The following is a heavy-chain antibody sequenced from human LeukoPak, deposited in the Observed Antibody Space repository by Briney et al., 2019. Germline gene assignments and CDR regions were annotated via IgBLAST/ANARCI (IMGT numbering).Heavy chain of an antibody. D-gene: IGHD1-26*01. CDR1: GFTVGTNH. CDR2: IHNGGST. V-gene: IGHV3-53*01. J-gene: IGHJ1*01. CDR3: ATSIVGFTYDEHFQH. Sequence: GGSLRLSCVASGFTVGTNHMNWVRQAPGRGLEWVSVIHNGGSTYYADSVKGRFTISRDNSKNTLYLQLNSLRVEDTAVYYCATSIVGFTYDEHFQHWGQGTLVTVSS.